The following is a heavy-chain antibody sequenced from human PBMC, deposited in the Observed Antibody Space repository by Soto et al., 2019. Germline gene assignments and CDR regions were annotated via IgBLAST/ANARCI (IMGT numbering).Heavy chain of an antibody. CDR3: ARHWALGPPPDC. CDR1: GVSNDSISSGDYY. CDR2: SHYSGST. V-gene: IGHV4-61*08. Sequence: SETLSLTCTVSGVSNDSISSGDYYWSWIRQPPGKGLEWIGYSHYSGSTNYNPSLKSRVTISVDTSKNQFSLKLSSVTAADTAVYYCARHWALGPPPDCWGQGILVTVSS. J-gene: IGHJ4*02. D-gene: IGHD3-16*01.